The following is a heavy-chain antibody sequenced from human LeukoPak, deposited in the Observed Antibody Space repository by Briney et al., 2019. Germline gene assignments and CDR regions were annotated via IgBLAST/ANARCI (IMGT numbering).Heavy chain of an antibody. D-gene: IGHD5-12*01. CDR1: GGSFSGYY. Sequence: SETLSLTCAVYGGSFSGYYWSWIRQPPGKGLEWIGEINHSGSTNYNPSLKSRVTISVDTSKNQFSLKLSSVTAEDTAVYYCSGSFEMATINGYYYGMDVWGQGTTVTVSS. V-gene: IGHV4-34*01. J-gene: IGHJ6*02. CDR3: SGSFEMATINGYYYGMDV. CDR2: INHSGST.